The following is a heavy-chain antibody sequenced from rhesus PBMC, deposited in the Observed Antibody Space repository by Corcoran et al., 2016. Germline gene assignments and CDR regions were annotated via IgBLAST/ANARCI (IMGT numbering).Heavy chain of an antibody. Sequence: QLQLQESGPGLVKPSATLSLTCAVSGGSISTNYRSWTRQPPGKGLEGIGRISGSGGSTDYNPSRKSRVTISTDTSKNQFSLKLSSVTAADTAVYYCARDEAGTTYNRFDVWGPGVLVTVSS. CDR3: ARDEAGTTYNRFDV. CDR1: GGSISTNY. J-gene: IGHJ5-1*01. D-gene: IGHD1-20*01. CDR2: ISGSGGST. V-gene: IGHV4-173*01.